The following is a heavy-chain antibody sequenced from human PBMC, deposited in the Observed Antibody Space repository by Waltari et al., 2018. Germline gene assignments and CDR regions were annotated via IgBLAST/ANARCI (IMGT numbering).Heavy chain of an antibody. Sequence: QVTLKESGPALVKPTQTLTLTCTFSGFSLSTSGMRVSWIRQPPGKALEWLARIDWDDDKYCSTSLKTRLTISKDTSKNQVVFTMTNMDPVDTATYYCARIFDYGDYGGDDWGQGTLVTVSS. D-gene: IGHD4-17*01. CDR3: ARIFDYGDYGGDD. V-gene: IGHV2-70*04. CDR1: GFSLSTSGMR. J-gene: IGHJ4*02. CDR2: IDWDDDK.